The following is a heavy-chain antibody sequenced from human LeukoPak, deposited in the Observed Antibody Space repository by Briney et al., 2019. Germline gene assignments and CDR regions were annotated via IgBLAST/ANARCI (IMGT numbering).Heavy chain of an antibody. CDR2: IKQDGSEK. J-gene: IGHJ4*02. CDR3: ARRGGSSSRRSPIDY. Sequence: PGGSLRLSCAASGFTFSDYWMTWVRQAPGKGPEWVANIKQDGSEKYYVDSVRGRFTIPRDNAKNSLFLQMNSLRVEGTAVYYCARRGGSSSRRSPIDYWGQGTLVTVSS. CDR1: GFTFSDYW. V-gene: IGHV3-7*01. D-gene: IGHD6-6*01.